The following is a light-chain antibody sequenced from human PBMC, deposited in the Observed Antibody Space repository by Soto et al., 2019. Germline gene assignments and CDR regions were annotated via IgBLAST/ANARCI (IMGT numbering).Light chain of an antibody. J-gene: IGKJ5*01. CDR2: CAS. CDR1: RRVSRN. V-gene: IGKV3D-15*01. CDR3: QQYNNWTPRT. Sequence: EFVMTGSPSTRSGSPGQRATLSCRARRRVSRNVVWYQQKPAEAPRMLMFCASTRATGMPARLSGSGSGTELTTPTSSLQSEDYVVNYCQQYNNWTPRTFGQGTRLEIK.